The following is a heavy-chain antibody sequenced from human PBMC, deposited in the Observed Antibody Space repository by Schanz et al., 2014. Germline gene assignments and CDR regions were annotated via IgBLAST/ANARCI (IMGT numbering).Heavy chain of an antibody. D-gene: IGHD1-1*01. CDR1: GFTFSSYS. V-gene: IGHV3-21*05. Sequence: EVLLVESGGGLVKPGGSLRLSCAASGFTFSSYSMNWVRQAPGKGLEWVSYISSSGTTIYYADSVKGRFTISRDNAKNSLYLQMNSLRADDTAVYFCARAHGNNWYGKGLDYWGQGTQVTVSS. J-gene: IGHJ4*02. CDR2: ISSSGTTI. CDR3: ARAHGNNWYGKGLDY.